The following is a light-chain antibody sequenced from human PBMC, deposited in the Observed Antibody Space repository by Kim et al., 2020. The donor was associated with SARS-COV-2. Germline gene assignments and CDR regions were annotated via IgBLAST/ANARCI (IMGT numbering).Light chain of an antibody. CDR3: QQRSSWPLT. V-gene: IGKV3-11*01. Sequence: EIVLTQSPAILSLSPGERATLSCRASQTIITYLAWYQQIPGRAPRLLIYDASNRATGIPARFSGSGSGTDFTLTISSLEPEDFAVYYCQQRSSWPLTFGGGTKVDIK. CDR1: QTIITY. J-gene: IGKJ4*01. CDR2: DAS.